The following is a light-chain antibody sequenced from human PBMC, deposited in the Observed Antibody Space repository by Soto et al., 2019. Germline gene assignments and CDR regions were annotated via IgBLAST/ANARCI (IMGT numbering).Light chain of an antibody. CDR3: LLSYSGALVV. CDR2: DTS. CDR1: TGAVTSGHY. V-gene: IGLV7-46*01. Sequence: QAVVTQEPSLTVSPGGTVTLTCGSSTGAVTSGHYPYWFQQKPGQAPRTLIYDTSNKHSWTPARFSGSLLGGKAALTLSGAQPEDEAEYYCLLSYSGALVVFGGGTKQTV. J-gene: IGLJ2*01.